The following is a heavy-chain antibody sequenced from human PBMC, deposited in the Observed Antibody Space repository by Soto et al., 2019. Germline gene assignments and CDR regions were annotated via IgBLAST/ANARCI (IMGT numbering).Heavy chain of an antibody. Sequence: HVQLVQSGGEVKKPGASVKVSCKASGYIFNSFGISWVRQAPGQGLEWMGWISAYTGNTKYAQNFQGRVTMTTDTSTSTAYMELRSLRSDDTAVYYCARRCTTGEIDYWGQGTLVTVSS. D-gene: IGHD3-16*01. V-gene: IGHV1-18*01. CDR1: GYIFNSFG. CDR3: ARRCTTGEIDY. J-gene: IGHJ4*02. CDR2: ISAYTGNT.